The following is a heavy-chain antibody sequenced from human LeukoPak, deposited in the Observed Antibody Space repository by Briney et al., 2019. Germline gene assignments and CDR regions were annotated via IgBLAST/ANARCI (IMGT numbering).Heavy chain of an antibody. D-gene: IGHD1-1*01. CDR3: ARHIDWKFDY. CDR2: INPDGGAE. V-gene: IGHV3-7*01. J-gene: IGHJ4*02. Sequence: GGSLRLSCAPSGFTFSSYWMTWVRQAPGKGLEWVANINPDGGAEYYVDSVKGRFTISRDNAKNTLYLQMNILRADDTAVYYCARHIDWKFDYWGQGALVTVSS. CDR1: GFTFSSYW.